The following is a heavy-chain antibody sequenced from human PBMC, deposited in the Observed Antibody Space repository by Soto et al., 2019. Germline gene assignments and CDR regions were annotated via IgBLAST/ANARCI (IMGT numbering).Heavy chain of an antibody. Sequence: EVQLVESGGGLVQPGGSLRLSCAASGLTFSSYWMHWVRQAPGKGLVWVSRIKSDGSTTTYADSVEGRFTISRDNAKKTLYLQMNSLRAEDTAVYYCARGYGSGSGDYWGQGILVTVSS. V-gene: IGHV3-74*01. CDR2: IKSDGSTT. J-gene: IGHJ4*02. D-gene: IGHD3-10*01. CDR1: GLTFSSYW. CDR3: ARGYGSGSGDY.